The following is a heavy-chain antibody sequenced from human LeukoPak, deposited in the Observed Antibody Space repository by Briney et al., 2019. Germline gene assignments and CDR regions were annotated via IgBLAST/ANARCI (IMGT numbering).Heavy chain of an antibody. CDR1: GFTFSSYA. CDR2: ISGSGGST. V-gene: IGHV3-23*01. CDR3: AKDGGYCSSTSCPTYFDY. Sequence: GGSLGLSCAASGFTFSSYAMSWVRQAPGKGLEWVLAISGSGGSTYYADSVKGRFTISRDNSKNTLYLQMNSLRAEDTAVYYCAKDGGYCSSTSCPTYFDYWGQGTLVTVSS. J-gene: IGHJ4*02. D-gene: IGHD2-2*01.